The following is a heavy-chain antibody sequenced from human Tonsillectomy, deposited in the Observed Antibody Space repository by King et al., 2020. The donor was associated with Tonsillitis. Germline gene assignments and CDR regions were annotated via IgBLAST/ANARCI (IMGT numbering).Heavy chain of an antibody. CDR1: GFTFSSYG. D-gene: IGHD3-10*01. CDR2: ISYDGSNK. J-gene: IGHJ4*02. V-gene: IGHV3-33*05. CDR3: ARDRDYYIFDY. Sequence: QLVQSGGGVVQPGRSLRLSCAASGFTFSSYGIHWVRQAPGKGLEWVAVISYDGSNKYYADSVKGRFTISRDNSKNTLYLQMNSLRAEDTAVYYCARDRDYYIFDYWGQGTLVTVSS.